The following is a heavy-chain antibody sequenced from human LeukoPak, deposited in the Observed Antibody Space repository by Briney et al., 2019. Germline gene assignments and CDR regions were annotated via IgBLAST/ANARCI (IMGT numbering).Heavy chain of an antibody. D-gene: IGHD3-22*01. Sequence: GGSLRLSCAASGFTFSSYAMHWVRQAPGKGLEWVAVISYDGSNKYYADSVKGRFTISRDNSKNTLYLQMNSLRAEDTAVYYCARDSTYYYDSSGYYGRYGMDVWGQGTTVTVSS. CDR2: ISYDGSNK. CDR1: GFTFSSYA. J-gene: IGHJ6*02. CDR3: ARDSTYYYDSSGYYGRYGMDV. V-gene: IGHV3-30-3*01.